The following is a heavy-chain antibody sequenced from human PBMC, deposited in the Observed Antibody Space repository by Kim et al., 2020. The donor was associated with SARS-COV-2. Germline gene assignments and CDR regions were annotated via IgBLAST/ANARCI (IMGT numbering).Heavy chain of an antibody. CDR3: AVGLSGSGSLLFDY. CDR2: IYHSRST. J-gene: IGHJ4*02. V-gene: IGHV4-4*02. Sequence: SETLSLTCAVSGGSISSSNCWCWVRQPPGKGLEWRGVIYHSRSTNSNPSLKSLVTISVDKSKNQFSLKLSSVTAADTAVYYCAVGLSGSGSLLFDYWGQGTLVTVSS. CDR1: GGSISSSNC. D-gene: IGHD3-10*01.